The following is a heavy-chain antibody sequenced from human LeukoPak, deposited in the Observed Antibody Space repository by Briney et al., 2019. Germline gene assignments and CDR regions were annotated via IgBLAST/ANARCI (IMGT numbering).Heavy chain of an antibody. J-gene: IGHJ4*02. CDR3: ARGRTDFDY. V-gene: IGHV3-48*02. CDR1: GFTFSSYA. CDR2: IRRDGVT. Sequence: GGSLRLSCAASGFTFSSYAMSWVRQAPGKGLEWISFIRRDGVTMYADSVKGRFTISRDAAKNSLFLQMDSLTDEDTAVYYCARGRTDFDYWGQGTLVTVSS.